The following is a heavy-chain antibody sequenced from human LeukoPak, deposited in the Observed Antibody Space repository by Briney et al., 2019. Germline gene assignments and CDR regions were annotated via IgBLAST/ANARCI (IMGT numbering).Heavy chain of an antibody. CDR1: GGSISSSSYY. CDR2: IYYSGST. Sequence: PSETLSLTCTVSGGSISSSSYYWGWIRQPPGKGLEWIGSIYYSGSTYYNPSLKSRVTISVDTSKNQFSLKLSSVTAADTAVYYCARHTIQHDALDIWGQGTMVTVSS. CDR3: ARHTIQHDALDI. D-gene: IGHD1-1*01. J-gene: IGHJ3*02. V-gene: IGHV4-39*01.